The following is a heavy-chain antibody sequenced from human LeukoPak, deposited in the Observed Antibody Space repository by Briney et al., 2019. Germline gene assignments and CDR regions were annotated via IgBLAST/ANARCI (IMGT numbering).Heavy chain of an antibody. D-gene: IGHD1-26*01. Sequence: PGGSLRLSCAASGFTFNKYWLTWVRQAPGKGLEWVAIIKPDGSEKYYVDSVKGRFTISRDNAKNSLYLEVNSLRAEDTAVYYCARDTSTIVGPRFDYWGQGTLVTVSS. CDR1: GFTFNKYW. CDR3: ARDTSTIVGPRFDY. J-gene: IGHJ4*02. CDR2: IKPDGSEK. V-gene: IGHV3-7*01.